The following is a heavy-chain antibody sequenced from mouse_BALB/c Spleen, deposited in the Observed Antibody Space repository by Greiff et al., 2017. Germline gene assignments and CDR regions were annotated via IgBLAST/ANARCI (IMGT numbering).Heavy chain of an antibody. Sequence: EVQLKESGAELVKPGASVKLSCTASGFNIKDTYMHWVKQRPEQGLEWIGRIDPANGNTKYDPKFQGKATITADTSSNTAYLQLSSLTSEDTAVYYCARSLYYYGSSYFYAMDYWGQGTSVTVSS. CDR3: ARSLYYYGSSYFYAMDY. J-gene: IGHJ4*01. D-gene: IGHD1-1*01. CDR1: GFNIKDTY. CDR2: IDPANGNT. V-gene: IGHV14-3*02.